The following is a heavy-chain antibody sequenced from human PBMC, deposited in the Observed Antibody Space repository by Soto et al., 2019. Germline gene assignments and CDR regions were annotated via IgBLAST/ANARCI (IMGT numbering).Heavy chain of an antibody. V-gene: IGHV3-23*01. CDR2: MSYSGDEI. Sequence: PGGSLRLSCVASGFTFRTLAMGWVRQAPGKGLEWVSVMSYSGDEIYYEKSVKGRLTISRDNSDNTLYLQMSSLRAEDTAVYYCAKDAARTSGWHXFDYLGQGTVVXVXS. D-gene: IGHD6-19*01. CDR1: GFTFRTLA. J-gene: IGHJ4*02. CDR3: AKDAARTSGWHXFDY.